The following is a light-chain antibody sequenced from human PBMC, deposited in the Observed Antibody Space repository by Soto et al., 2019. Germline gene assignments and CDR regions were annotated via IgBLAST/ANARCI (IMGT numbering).Light chain of an antibody. J-gene: IGKJ5*01. V-gene: IGKV3D-15*01. Sequence: EIVMTQSPATLSMSPGERATLSCRASQSVRSNLAWYHQKPGQAPRLLIYGASTRATGIPARFSGSGSGTEFTLTISSLQSEDFAVYYCHQYNNWPPITFGQGTRLEI. CDR1: QSVRSN. CDR2: GAS. CDR3: HQYNNWPPIT.